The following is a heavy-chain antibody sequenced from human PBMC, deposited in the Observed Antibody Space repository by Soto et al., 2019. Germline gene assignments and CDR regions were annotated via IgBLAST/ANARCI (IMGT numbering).Heavy chain of an antibody. V-gene: IGHV3-64*01. CDR2: ISSNGGST. D-gene: IGHD3-3*01. CDR1: GFTFSSYA. J-gene: IGHJ5*02. CDR3: AITYYDLPFDP. Sequence: PGGSLRLSCAASGFTFSSYAMHWVRQAPGKGLECVSAISSNGGSTYYANSVKGRFTISRDNAKNSLYLQMNSLRAEDTALYHCAITYYDLPFDPWGQGTLVTVSS.